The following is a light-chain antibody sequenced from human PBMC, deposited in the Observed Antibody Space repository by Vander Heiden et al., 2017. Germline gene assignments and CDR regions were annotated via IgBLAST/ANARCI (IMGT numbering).Light chain of an antibody. Sequence: IQMTQSPSSLSASVGDRVIITCRASQSISSFLSWYQQKQGKAPRLLIYGASSLQSGVPSRFSGSGSGTVFTLTISRLQPEDCTTYYCQQSYSTPRTFSQGTKVEIK. J-gene: IGKJ1*01. CDR2: GAS. CDR3: QQSYSTPRT. CDR1: QSISSF. V-gene: IGKV1-39*01.